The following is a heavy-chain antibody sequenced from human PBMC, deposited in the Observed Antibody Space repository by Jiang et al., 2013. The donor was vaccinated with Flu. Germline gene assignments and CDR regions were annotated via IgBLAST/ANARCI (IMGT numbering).Heavy chain of an antibody. CDR3: ARFLYGDHTLYFDH. CDR1: GDSISHFY. CDR2: LDDTGTT. V-gene: IGHV4-59*01. Sequence: GSGLVKPSETLSLTCTVSGDSISHFYWSWIREPPGKGPEWIGHLDDTGTTKYNPSLKSRVTISGDTSKNQFSLNLRSVTAADTAMYYCARFLYGDHTLYFDHWGQGALVTVSS. D-gene: IGHD4-17*01. J-gene: IGHJ4*02.